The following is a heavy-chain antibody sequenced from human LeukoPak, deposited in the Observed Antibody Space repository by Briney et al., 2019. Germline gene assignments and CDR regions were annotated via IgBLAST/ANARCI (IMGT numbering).Heavy chain of an antibody. CDR3: AKDPWLSDSSGWYDVFDY. CDR1: GFTFSSYA. J-gene: IGHJ4*02. D-gene: IGHD6-19*01. Sequence: PGGSLRLSCAASGFTFSSYAMSWVRQAPGKGLEWVSAISGSGGSTYYADSVKGRFTISRDDSKNTLYLQMNSLRAEDTAVYYCAKDPWLSDSSGWYDVFDYWGQGTLVTVSP. CDR2: ISGSGGST. V-gene: IGHV3-23*01.